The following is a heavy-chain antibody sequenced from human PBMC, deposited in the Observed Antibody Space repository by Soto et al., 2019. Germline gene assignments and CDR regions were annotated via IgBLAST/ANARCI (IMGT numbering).Heavy chain of an antibody. CDR1: GYAFTSYY. CDR2: INPSGGST. Sequence: QVQLVQSGAEVKKPGASVKVSCKASGYAFTSYYMHWVRQAPGQGLEWMGIINPSGGSTNFARKCRGRVTRTRDTSTSTLYMDLSSLRSEDTAVYYCARGITATAGDWLDPWGQGTLVTVSS. V-gene: IGHV1-46*01. D-gene: IGHD1-20*01. J-gene: IGHJ5*02. CDR3: ARGITATAGDWLDP.